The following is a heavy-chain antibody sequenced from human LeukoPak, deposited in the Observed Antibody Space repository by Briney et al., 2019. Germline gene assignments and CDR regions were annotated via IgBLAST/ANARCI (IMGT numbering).Heavy chain of an antibody. Sequence: GGSLRLSCAASGFTASSNYMSWVRQAPGKGLEWVSVIYNGGSTYYADSVKGRFTISRDSSKNTLYLQMNSLRAEDTAVYYCASVDTAMVKAAYYYYYMDVWGKGTTVTVSS. D-gene: IGHD5-18*01. CDR1: GFTASSNY. J-gene: IGHJ6*03. V-gene: IGHV3-66*02. CDR3: ASVDTAMVKAAYYYYYMDV. CDR2: IYNGGST.